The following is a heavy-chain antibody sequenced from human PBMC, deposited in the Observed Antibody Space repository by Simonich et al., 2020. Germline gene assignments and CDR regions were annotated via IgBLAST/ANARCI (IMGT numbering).Heavy chain of an antibody. V-gene: IGHV5-51*01. J-gene: IGHJ3*02. D-gene: IGHD1-1*01. CDR1: GYSLTSYW. CDR2: IDPGDSDT. Sequence: EVQLVQSGAEVKKPGESLKISCKGSGYSLTSYWLGWERPMPGKGLEGMGTIDPGDSDTRYSPAFQGQFTISADKSVSTAYLQWSSLKASDTAMYYCARQLNDFDIWGQGTMVTVSS. CDR3: ARQLNDFDI.